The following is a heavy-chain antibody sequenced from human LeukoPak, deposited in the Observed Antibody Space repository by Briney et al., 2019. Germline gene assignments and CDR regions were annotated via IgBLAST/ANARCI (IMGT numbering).Heavy chain of an antibody. CDR1: GFTFNRFW. CDR3: ARVILGGIDAMDV. Sequence: GGSLRLSCAASGFTFNRFWMNWVRQAPGKGLEWVANIKKDGSEEYYVDSVRGRFTISRDNAKNSLYLQMNSLRAEDTAVYYCARVILGGIDAMDVWGQGTTVTVS. D-gene: IGHD3-16*01. J-gene: IGHJ6*02. CDR2: IKKDGSEE. V-gene: IGHV3-7*03.